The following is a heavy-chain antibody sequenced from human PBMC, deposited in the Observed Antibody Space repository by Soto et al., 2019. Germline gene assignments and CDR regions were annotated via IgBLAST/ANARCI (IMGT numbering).Heavy chain of an antibody. Sequence: PGGSLRLSCAASGFTFSSYAMHWVRQAPGKGLEWVAVISYDGSNKYYADSVKGRFTISRDNSKNTLYLQMNSLRAEDTAVYYCASEGHGAFDIWGQGTMVTVSS. J-gene: IGHJ3*02. V-gene: IGHV3-30-3*01. CDR3: ASEGHGAFDI. CDR1: GFTFSSYA. CDR2: ISYDGSNK.